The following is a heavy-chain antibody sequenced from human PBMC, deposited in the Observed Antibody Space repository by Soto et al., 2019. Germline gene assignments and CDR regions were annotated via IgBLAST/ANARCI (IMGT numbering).Heavy chain of an antibody. CDR1: GFTFSSYA. CDR3: ARDGGVVAAHFDY. CDR2: ISYDGSNK. J-gene: IGHJ4*02. D-gene: IGHD2-15*01. Sequence: QVQLVESGGGVVQPGRSLRLSCAASGFTFSSYAMHWVRQAPGKGLEWVAVISYDGSNKYYADSVKGRFTISRDNSKKTLYLQMNSLRAEDTAVYYCARDGGVVAAHFDYWGERTLLTV. V-gene: IGHV3-30-3*01.